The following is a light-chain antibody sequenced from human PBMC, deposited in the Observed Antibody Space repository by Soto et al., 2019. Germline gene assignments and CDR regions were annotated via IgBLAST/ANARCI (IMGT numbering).Light chain of an antibody. J-gene: IGLJ1*01. CDR1: SSDFGNYNL. Sequence: QSVLTQPASVSGSPGQSITISCTGTSSDFGNYNLVSWYQQHPGKVPKLILFEVNKRPSGVSGRFSGSKSGNTASLTISGLQAEDEADYYWCSFTSSNTHVFGTGTKLTVL. CDR3: CSFTSSNTHV. V-gene: IGLV2-23*02. CDR2: EVN.